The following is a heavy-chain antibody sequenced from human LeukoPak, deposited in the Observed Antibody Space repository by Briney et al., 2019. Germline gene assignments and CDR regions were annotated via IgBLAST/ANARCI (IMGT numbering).Heavy chain of an antibody. Sequence: GESLKISCKGSGYSFTSYWICWVRQLPGKGLEWLGVVYPGDSDTRYSPSFQGQVTISADKSISTAYLQLSSLKASDTAMYYCARPGYSGSYFYYFGYWGQGTLVTVSS. CDR2: VYPGDSDT. J-gene: IGHJ4*02. CDR1: GYSFTSYW. V-gene: IGHV5-51*01. CDR3: ARPGYSGSYFYYFGY. D-gene: IGHD1-26*01.